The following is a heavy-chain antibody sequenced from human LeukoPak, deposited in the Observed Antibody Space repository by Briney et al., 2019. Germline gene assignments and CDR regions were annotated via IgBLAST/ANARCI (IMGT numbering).Heavy chain of an antibody. D-gene: IGHD6-19*01. Sequence: ASVKVSCKASGYTFTGYYMHWVRQAPGQGLEWMGWINPNSGGTNYAQKFQGWVTMTRDTSISTAYMELSRLRSDDTAVYYCARGGWWLDPEGGRNDAFDIWGQGTMVTVSS. CDR3: ARGGWWLDPEGGRNDAFDI. CDR1: GYTFTGYY. J-gene: IGHJ3*02. CDR2: INPNSGGT. V-gene: IGHV1-2*04.